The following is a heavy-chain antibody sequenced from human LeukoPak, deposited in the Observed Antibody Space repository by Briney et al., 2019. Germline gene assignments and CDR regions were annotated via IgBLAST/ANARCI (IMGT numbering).Heavy chain of an antibody. V-gene: IGHV3-30*03. J-gene: IGHJ4*02. Sequence: GGSLRLSCAASGFTFSSYGMHWVRQAPGKGLEWVAVISYDGSNKYYADSVKGRFTISRDNSKNTLYLQMNSLRAEDTAVYYCARRVVPAAMDYWGQGTLVTVSS. CDR1: GFTFSSYG. D-gene: IGHD2-2*01. CDR2: ISYDGSNK. CDR3: ARRVVPAAMDY.